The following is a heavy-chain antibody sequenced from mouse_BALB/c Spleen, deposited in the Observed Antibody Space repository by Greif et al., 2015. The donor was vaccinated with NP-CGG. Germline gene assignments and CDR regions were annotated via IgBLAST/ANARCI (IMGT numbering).Heavy chain of an antibody. CDR2: IYPGDGDT. D-gene: IGHD4-1*01. CDR3: AREATGRAY. V-gene: IGHV1-80*01. Sequence: VHLVESGAELVRPGSSVKISCKASGYAFSSYWMNWVKQRPGQGLEWIGQIYPGDGDTNYNGKFKGKATLTADKSSSTAYMQLSSLTSEDSAVYFCAREATGRAYWGQGTLVTVSA. CDR1: GYAFSSYW. J-gene: IGHJ3*01.